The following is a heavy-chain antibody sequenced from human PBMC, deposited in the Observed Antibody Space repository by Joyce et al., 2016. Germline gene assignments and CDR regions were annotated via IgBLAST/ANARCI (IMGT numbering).Heavy chain of an antibody. CDR2: INHRGGS. CDR1: GGPLRVYY. J-gene: IGHJ2*01. D-gene: IGHD3-10*01. CDR3: ARSHDSRSSILKCGYCEL. Sequence: QEQLQRWGTGLLKPSEPLSLTCAVSGGPLRVYYYNWSWNRQPPGKGLEWIGEINHRGGSNDSPSLKSRVTISVDKSKKQFCLKLGSVTAADTAVYYCARSHDSRSSILKCGYCELWGRGTLVSVSS. V-gene: IGHV4-34*01.